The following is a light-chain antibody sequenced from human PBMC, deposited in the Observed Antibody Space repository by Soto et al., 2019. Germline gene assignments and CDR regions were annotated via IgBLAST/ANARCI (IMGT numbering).Light chain of an antibody. CDR1: NSNIGNNY. Sequence: QSVLTQPPSVSAAPGQKVTISCSGSNSNIGNNYVYWYQQFPGAAPKLLMYENAKRASGIPDRFSGSKSGTAATLAITGIQTGDEADYYCGTWDSGLSGFVFGNGTKLTVL. V-gene: IGLV1-51*02. CDR2: ENA. J-gene: IGLJ1*01. CDR3: GTWDSGLSGFV.